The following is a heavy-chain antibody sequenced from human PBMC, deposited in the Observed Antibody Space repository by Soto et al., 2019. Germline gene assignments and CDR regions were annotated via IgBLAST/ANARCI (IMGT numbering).Heavy chain of an antibody. V-gene: IGHV3-9*01. Sequence: EVQLVESGGGLVQPGRSLRLSCAASGFTFDDYAMHWVRQATGKGLEWVSGISWNSGSIGYADSVKGRFTISRDNAKNSLYLQMNSLRAEDTALYYCAKDHGDYGYFDYWGQGTLVTVSS. J-gene: IGHJ4*02. CDR3: AKDHGDYGYFDY. CDR2: ISWNSGSI. D-gene: IGHD4-17*01. CDR1: GFTFDDYA.